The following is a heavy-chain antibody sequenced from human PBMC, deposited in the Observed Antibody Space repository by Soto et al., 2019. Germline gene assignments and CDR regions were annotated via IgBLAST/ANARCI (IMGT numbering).Heavy chain of an antibody. V-gene: IGHV3-23*01. CDR1: GFTFSRYA. CDR3: AKTSEYSSPSPFPYFEY. D-gene: IGHD6-6*01. CDR2: ISGSGGST. J-gene: IGHJ4*02. Sequence: VRLSFAASGFTFSRYAMSWVRQAPGKLLEWVSAISGSGGSTYYADSVKGRFTISRDNSKNTLYLQMNSLRAEDTAVYYCAKTSEYSSPSPFPYFEYLGQRTLVIVSS.